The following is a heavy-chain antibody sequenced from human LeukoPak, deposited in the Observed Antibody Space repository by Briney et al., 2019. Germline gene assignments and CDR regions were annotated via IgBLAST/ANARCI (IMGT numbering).Heavy chain of an antibody. CDR3: AKDFGDAAPIAVAVNDAFDI. Sequence: GGSLTLSCAASGFTVSTKYMSWVRQAPGKGLEWVSVIYSGGTTEYADSVKGRFTISRDNSKNTLYLQMNSLRAEDTAVYYCAKDFGDAAPIAVAVNDAFDIWGQGTMVTVSS. J-gene: IGHJ3*02. CDR1: GFTVSTKY. D-gene: IGHD6-19*01. CDR2: IYSGGTT. V-gene: IGHV3-66*01.